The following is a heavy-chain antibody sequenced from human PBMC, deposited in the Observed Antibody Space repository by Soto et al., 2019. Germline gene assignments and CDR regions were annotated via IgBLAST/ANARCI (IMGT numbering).Heavy chain of an antibody. CDR1: GFTFSSYS. CDR2: ISSSSSYI. J-gene: IGHJ6*02. D-gene: IGHD3-16*01. Sequence: EVQLVESGGGLVKPGGSLRLSCAASGFTFSSYSMNWVRQAPGKGLEWVSSISSSSSYIYYADSVKGRFTISRDNAKNSLYRKKNTRRAGDPAVFYGARGETPARGRYGMDVWAQGTTVTVPS. V-gene: IGHV3-21*01. CDR3: ARGETPARGRYGMDV.